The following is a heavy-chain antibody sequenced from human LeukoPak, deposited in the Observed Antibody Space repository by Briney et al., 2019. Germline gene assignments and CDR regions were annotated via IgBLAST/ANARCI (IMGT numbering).Heavy chain of an antibody. CDR2: ISGSGGST. J-gene: IGHJ4*02. Sequence: PGGSLRLFCAASGFTFSSYAMSWVRQAPGKGLEWVSAISGSGGSTYYADSVKGRFTISRDNSKNTLYLQMNSLRAEDTAVYYCAKRADYGGTSWDDYWGQGTLVTVSS. CDR3: AKRADYGGTSWDDY. CDR1: GFTFSSYA. V-gene: IGHV3-23*01. D-gene: IGHD4/OR15-4a*01.